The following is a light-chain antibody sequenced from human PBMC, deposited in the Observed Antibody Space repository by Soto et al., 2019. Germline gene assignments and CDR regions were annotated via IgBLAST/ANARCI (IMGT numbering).Light chain of an antibody. Sequence: QSALTQPASVSGSPGQSITISCTGTSSDVGGYNYVSWFQQHPGKAPKLMIYDVSNRPSGVSSGFSGSKSGNTASLTISGLQAEDAADYYCSSYTTSYTGVFGGGTKVTVL. CDR2: DVS. CDR3: SSYTTSYTGV. CDR1: SSDVGGYNY. V-gene: IGLV2-14*01. J-gene: IGLJ3*02.